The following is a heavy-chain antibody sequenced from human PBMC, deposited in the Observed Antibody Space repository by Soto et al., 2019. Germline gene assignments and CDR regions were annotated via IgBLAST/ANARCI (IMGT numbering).Heavy chain of an antibody. J-gene: IGHJ4*02. CDR2: ISGNGGDK. CDR3: AKANGAYMTAIAH. V-gene: IGHV3-23*01. CDR1: GFTFTSYA. Sequence: EVQLLESGGGLVQPGGSLRLSCAASGFTFTSYAMSWVRQAPGKGLEWVTSISGNGGDKHYADSVKGRYTISRDNSKNTLSLQMNSLRAEDTALFYCAKANGAYMTAIAHWDQGTLVSVSS. D-gene: IGHD2-21*02.